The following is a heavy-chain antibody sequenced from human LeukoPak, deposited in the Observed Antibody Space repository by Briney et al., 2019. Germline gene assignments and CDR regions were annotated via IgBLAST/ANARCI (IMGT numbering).Heavy chain of an antibody. CDR1: GFTFSGYS. D-gene: IGHD3-22*01. CDR3: ARGGYYYDSNGLDY. J-gene: IGHJ4*02. Sequence: GGSLRLSCAASGFTFSGYSMNWVRQAPGKGLEWVSYISSSSSTIYYADSVKGRFTISRDNAKNSLYLQMNSLRDEDTAVYYCARGGYYYDSNGLDYWGQGTLVTVSS. CDR2: ISSSSSTI. V-gene: IGHV3-48*02.